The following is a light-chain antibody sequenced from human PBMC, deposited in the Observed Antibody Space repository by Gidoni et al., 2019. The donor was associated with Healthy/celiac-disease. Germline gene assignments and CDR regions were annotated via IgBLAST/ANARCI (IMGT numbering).Light chain of an antibody. CDR2: DAS. CDR1: QSVSSY. CDR3: QQRSNWPR. Sequence: ELVLTQSPATLSLSPGERATLSCRASQSVSSYLAWYQQKPGQAPRLRIYDASNRATGIPARFSGSGSGTDFTLTISSLEPEDFAVYYCQQRSNWPRFGQGTRLEIK. J-gene: IGKJ5*01. V-gene: IGKV3-11*01.